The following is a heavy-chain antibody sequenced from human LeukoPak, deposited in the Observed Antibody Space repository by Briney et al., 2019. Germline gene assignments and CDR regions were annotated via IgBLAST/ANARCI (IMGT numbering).Heavy chain of an antibody. J-gene: IGHJ4*02. CDR2: ISGSGGST. CDR1: GFTFSSYA. D-gene: IGHD4-17*01. V-gene: IGHV3-23*01. Sequence: GGSLRLSCAASGFTFSSYAMSWVRQAPGKGLEWVSAISGSGGSTYYADSVKGRFTISRDNSKNTLYLQMNSLRAEDTAVYYCAKDTIDDHGDYGYFDYWGQGTLVTVSS. CDR3: AKDTIDDHGDYGYFDY.